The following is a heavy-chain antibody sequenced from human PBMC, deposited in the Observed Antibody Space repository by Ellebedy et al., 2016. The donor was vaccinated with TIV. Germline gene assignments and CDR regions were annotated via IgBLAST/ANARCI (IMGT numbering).Heavy chain of an antibody. CDR2: IYYGGST. Sequence: GSLRLSXTVSGGSISSSSYYWGWIRQPPGKGLEWIGSIYYGGSTYYNPSLKSRVTISVDTSKNQFSLKLSSVTAADTAVYYCARESVHYDHHAFDIWGQGTMVTVSS. CDR1: GGSISSSSYY. J-gene: IGHJ3*02. CDR3: ARESVHYDHHAFDI. V-gene: IGHV4-39*02. D-gene: IGHD3-22*01.